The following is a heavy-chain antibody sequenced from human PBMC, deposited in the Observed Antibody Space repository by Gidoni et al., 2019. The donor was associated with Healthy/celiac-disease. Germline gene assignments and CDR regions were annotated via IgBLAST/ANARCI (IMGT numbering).Heavy chain of an antibody. CDR2: INHSGST. V-gene: IGHV4-34*01. CDR3: ARIGVHDAFDI. J-gene: IGHJ3*02. Sequence: QVQLKQWGAGLLKPSETLSLTCAVQGGSFSGYYWSGIRQPQGKGLEWIGEINHSGSTNYNPSFRSRVTISVDTSKNQFSLKLSSVTASDTAVYYCARIGVHDAFDIWGQGTMVTVSS. CDR1: GGSFSGYY.